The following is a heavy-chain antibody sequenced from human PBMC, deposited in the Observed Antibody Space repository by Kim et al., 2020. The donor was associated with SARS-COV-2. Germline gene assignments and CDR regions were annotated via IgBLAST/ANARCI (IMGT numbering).Heavy chain of an antibody. CDR1: GFTFSSYS. D-gene: IGHD2-21*01. CDR2: ISSSSSYI. Sequence: GGSLRLSCAASGFTFSSYSMNWVRQAPGKGLEWVSSISSSSSYIYYADSVKGRFTISRDNAKNSLYLQMNSLRAEDTAVYYCARAVDDDDHDALDNWGQGTMVTVSS. CDR3: ARAVDDDDHDALDN. J-gene: IGHJ3*02. V-gene: IGHV3-21*01.